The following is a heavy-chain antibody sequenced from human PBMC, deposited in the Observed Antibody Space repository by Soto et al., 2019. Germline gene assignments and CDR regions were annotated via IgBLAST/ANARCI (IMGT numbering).Heavy chain of an antibody. CDR3: ARDLIAAAGPEYFQH. J-gene: IGHJ1*01. V-gene: IGHV3-21*01. Sequence: PGGSLRLSCAASGFTFSSYSMNWVRQAPGKGLEWVSSISSSSSYIYYADSVKGRFTISRDNAKNSLYLQMNSLRAEDRAVYYCARDLIAAAGPEYFQHWGQGTLVTVSS. CDR2: ISSSSSYI. D-gene: IGHD6-13*01. CDR1: GFTFSSYS.